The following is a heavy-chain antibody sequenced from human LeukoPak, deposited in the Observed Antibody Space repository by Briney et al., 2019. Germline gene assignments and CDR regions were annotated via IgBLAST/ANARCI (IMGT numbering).Heavy chain of an antibody. V-gene: IGHV3-53*01. Sequence: PGGSLRLSCAASDLPVSINYMTWVRQAPGRGLEWVSVIYSGDTSCYADPVKGRFTISRDNSKNTLYLQMTSRRAEDTGVYYCARGGDAFDIWGQGTMVSVSS. D-gene: IGHD2-15*01. CDR2: IYSGDTS. CDR1: DLPVSINY. CDR3: ARGGDAFDI. J-gene: IGHJ3*02.